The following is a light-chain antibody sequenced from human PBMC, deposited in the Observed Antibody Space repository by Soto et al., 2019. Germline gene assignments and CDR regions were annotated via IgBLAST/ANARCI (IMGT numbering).Light chain of an antibody. CDR1: QSVSSN. Sequence: EVVMTQSPATLSVSLGDRATLSCRASQSVSSNLAWYQQKPGQAPRLLIYGASTRATGIPARFSGCGSGTEFTLTISSLQSEDFAVYSCQQYNNWPLTFGGGTKVDIK. V-gene: IGKV3-15*01. CDR2: GAS. J-gene: IGKJ4*01. CDR3: QQYNNWPLT.